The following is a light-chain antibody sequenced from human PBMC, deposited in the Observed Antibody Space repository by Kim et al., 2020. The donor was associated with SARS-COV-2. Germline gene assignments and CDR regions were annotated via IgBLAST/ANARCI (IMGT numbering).Light chain of an antibody. CDR3: QVWDSSPVV. J-gene: IGLJ2*01. CDR1: NMGSKN. CDR2: RDG. V-gene: IGLV3-9*01. Sequence: VALGQTARITCGGNNMGSKNVHWYQQKPGQAPVLVIYRDGDRPSGIPERFSGSNSGNTATLTISRAQAGDEADYYCQVWDSSPVVFGGGTKLTVL.